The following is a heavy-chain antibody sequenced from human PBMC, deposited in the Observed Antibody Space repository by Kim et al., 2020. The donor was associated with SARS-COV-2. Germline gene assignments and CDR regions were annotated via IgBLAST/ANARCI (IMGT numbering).Heavy chain of an antibody. J-gene: IGHJ4*02. V-gene: IGHV4-59*08. CDR1: GGSISSYY. CDR2: IYYSGST. D-gene: IGHD2-2*01. CDR3: ARHSTSQQAPQYYFEY. Sequence: SETLSLTCTVSGGSISSYYWSWIRQPPGKGLEWIGYIYYSGSTNYNPSLKSRVTISVDTSKNQFSLKLSSVTAADTAVYYCARHSTSQQAPQYYFEYWGQGTLVTVSS.